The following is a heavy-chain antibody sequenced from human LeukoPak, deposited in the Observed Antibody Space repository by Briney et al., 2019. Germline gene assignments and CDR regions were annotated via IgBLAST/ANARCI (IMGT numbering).Heavy chain of an antibody. D-gene: IGHD6-19*01. CDR3: ARDVAVAGSYNWFDP. V-gene: IGHV4-39*07. CDR2: IYYSGNT. Sequence: SETLSLTCTVSGGSISSSNYYWGWIRQPPGKGLEWIGSIYYSGNTYYNPSLKSRVTISVDTSKNQFSLKLSSVTAADTAVYYCARDVAVAGSYNWFDPWGQGTLVTVSS. J-gene: IGHJ5*02. CDR1: GGSISSSNYY.